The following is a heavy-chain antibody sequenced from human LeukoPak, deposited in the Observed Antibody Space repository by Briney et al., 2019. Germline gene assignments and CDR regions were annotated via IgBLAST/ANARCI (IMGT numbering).Heavy chain of an antibody. CDR2: IGTAGDT. J-gene: IGHJ4*02. D-gene: IGHD3-9*01. CDR3: ARAYYDILTGSPHFDY. Sequence: GGSLRLSCAASGFTFSSYDMHWVRQATGKGLEWVSAIGTAGDTYYPGSVKDRFTISRENAKNSLYLQMNSLRAGDTAVYYCARAYYDILTGSPHFDYWGQGTLVTVSS. CDR1: GFTFSSYD. V-gene: IGHV3-13*04.